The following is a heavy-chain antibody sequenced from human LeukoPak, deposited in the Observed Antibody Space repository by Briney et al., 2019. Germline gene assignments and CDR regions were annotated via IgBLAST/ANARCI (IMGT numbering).Heavy chain of an antibody. Sequence: GGSLRLSCAASGFTFSTYGMHWVRQAPGKGLEWVAVIWYDGSNKYYADSVKGRFTISRDNSKNTLYLQMNSLRAEDTAMYYCARAVGPYDYGGQGTLVTVSS. J-gene: IGHJ4*02. D-gene: IGHD1-26*01. CDR2: IWYDGSNK. CDR3: ARAVGPYDY. CDR1: GFTFSTYG. V-gene: IGHV3-33*01.